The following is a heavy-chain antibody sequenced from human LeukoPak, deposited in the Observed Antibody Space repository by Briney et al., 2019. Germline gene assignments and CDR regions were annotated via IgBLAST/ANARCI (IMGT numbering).Heavy chain of an antibody. D-gene: IGHD3-22*01. J-gene: IGHJ4*02. CDR1: GGSISSSSYY. Sequence: SETLSLACTVSGGSISSSSYYWGWIRQPPGKGLEWIGSIYYSGSTYYNPSLKSRVTISVDTSKNQFSLMLSSVTAAGTAVYYCARHRAYYDSSGLSLYYFDYWGQGTLVTFSS. V-gene: IGHV4-39*01. CDR3: ARHRAYYDSSGLSLYYFDY. CDR2: IYYSGST.